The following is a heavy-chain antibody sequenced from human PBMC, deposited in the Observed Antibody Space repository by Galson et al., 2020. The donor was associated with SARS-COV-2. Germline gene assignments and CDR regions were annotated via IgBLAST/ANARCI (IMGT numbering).Heavy chain of an antibody. CDR2: IYYSGST. CDR3: ASEARGSGSPNTVDP. CDR1: GGSISSGDYY. D-gene: IGHD3-10*01. Sequence: ETSETLSLTCTVPGGSISSGDYYWSWIRQPPGKGLEWIGYIYYSGSTYYNPSLKSRVTISVDTSKNQFSLKLSAVTAADTAVYYCASEARGSGSPNTVDPWGQGTLVTVSS. J-gene: IGHJ5*02. V-gene: IGHV4-30-4*01.